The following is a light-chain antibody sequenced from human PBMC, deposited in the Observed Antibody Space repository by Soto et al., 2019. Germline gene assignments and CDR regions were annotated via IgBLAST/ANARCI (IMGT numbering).Light chain of an antibody. CDR2: GNI. Sequence: QSVLTQPPSVSGAPGQRVTISCTGSSSNIGAGYDVHWYQQLPGTAPKLLIYGNINRPSGVPDRFSGSKSGTSASLAITGLQAKDEADYYCQSYDSGLSGSIFGGGTKLTVL. V-gene: IGLV1-40*01. CDR1: SSNIGAGYD. CDR3: QSYDSGLSGSI. J-gene: IGLJ2*01.